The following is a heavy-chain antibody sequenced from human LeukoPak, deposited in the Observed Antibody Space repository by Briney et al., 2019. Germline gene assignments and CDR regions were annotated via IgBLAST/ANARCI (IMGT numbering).Heavy chain of an antibody. J-gene: IGHJ4*02. CDR2: IYYSGTT. CDR3: ARGVYIAAAQYGY. Sequence: PGGSLRLSCAASGFTVSSNYMNWIRQPPGKGLEWIGYIYYSGTTNYNPSLKSRVTISVDTSKNQFSLKLSSVTAADTAVYYCARGVYIAAAQYGYWGQGTLVTVSS. D-gene: IGHD6-13*01. CDR1: GFTVSSNY. V-gene: IGHV4-59*02.